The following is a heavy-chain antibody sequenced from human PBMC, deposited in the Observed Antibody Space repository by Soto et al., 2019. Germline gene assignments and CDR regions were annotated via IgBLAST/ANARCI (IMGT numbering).Heavy chain of an antibody. Sequence: QVQLVESGGGVVQPGTSLRLSCVGSGLTFRSYVIHWVRQAPGKGLEWVALTSYDGRNNFYGVSVKGRFTISRHNSRKSMELKMDRPRSEDAALFDRARWGTVGELDVWGQGTLVSVSS. V-gene: IGHV3-33*05. CDR1: GLTFRSYV. CDR3: ARWGTVGELDV. D-gene: IGHD3-16*01. J-gene: IGHJ4*02. CDR2: TSYDGRNN.